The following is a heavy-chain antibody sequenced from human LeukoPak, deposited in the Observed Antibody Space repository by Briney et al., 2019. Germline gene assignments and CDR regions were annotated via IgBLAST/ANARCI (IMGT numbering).Heavy chain of an antibody. CDR1: GFTFSSYA. Sequence: PGGSLRLSCAASGFTFSSYAMHWVRQAPGKGLEWVAVISYDGSNKYYADSVKGRFTISRDNSKNTLYLQMNSLRAEDTAVYYCAKVEDTYYDILTGYWALDAFDIWGQGTMVTVSS. D-gene: IGHD3-9*01. J-gene: IGHJ3*02. CDR3: AKVEDTYYDILTGYWALDAFDI. CDR2: ISYDGSNK. V-gene: IGHV3-30-3*01.